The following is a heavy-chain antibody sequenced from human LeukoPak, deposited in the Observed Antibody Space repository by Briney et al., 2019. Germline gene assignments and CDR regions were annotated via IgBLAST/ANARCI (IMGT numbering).Heavy chain of an antibody. V-gene: IGHV4-39*07. CDR3: ARASSHCSSTSCYLRKAYYYYMDV. Sequence: SETLSLTCTVSGGSISSSSYYWGWIRQPPGKGLEWIGSIYYSGSTYYNPSLKSRVTISVDTSKNQFSLKLSSVTAADTAVYYCARASSHCSSTSCYLRKAYYYYMDVWGKGTTVTVSS. J-gene: IGHJ6*03. D-gene: IGHD2-2*01. CDR2: IYYSGST. CDR1: GGSISSSSYY.